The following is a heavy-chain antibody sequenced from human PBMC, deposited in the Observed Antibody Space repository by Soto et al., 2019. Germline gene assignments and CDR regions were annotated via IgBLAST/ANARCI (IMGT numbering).Heavy chain of an antibody. CDR2: IRSKAYGGTT. D-gene: IGHD6-13*01. V-gene: IGHV3-49*03. CDR3: TRVAAAGTFYYYYYMDV. J-gene: IGHJ6*03. Sequence: GGSLRLSCTASGFTFGDYAMSWFRQAPGKGLEWVGFIRSKAYGGTTEYAASVKGRFTISRDDSKSIAYLQMNSLKTEDTAVYYCTRVAAAGTFYYYYYMDVWGKGTTVTVSS. CDR1: GFTFGDYA.